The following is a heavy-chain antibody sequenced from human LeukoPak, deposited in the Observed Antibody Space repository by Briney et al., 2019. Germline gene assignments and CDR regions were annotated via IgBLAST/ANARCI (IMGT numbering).Heavy chain of an antibody. CDR2: IIPSGHTT. Sequence: GGTLRLSCVASGFTFSSHGMNWVRQAPGKGLEWVSGIIPSGHTTYYADSVKGRFTTSRDNSKNTLYLQMNSLRAEDTAVYYCAKVLAVAVEFYYMDVWGKGTTVTISS. D-gene: IGHD6-19*01. V-gene: IGHV3-23*01. CDR3: AKVLAVAVEFYYMDV. J-gene: IGHJ6*03. CDR1: GFTFSSHG.